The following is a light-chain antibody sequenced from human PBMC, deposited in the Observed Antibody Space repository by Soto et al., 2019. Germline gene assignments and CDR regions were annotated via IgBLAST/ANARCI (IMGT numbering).Light chain of an antibody. Sequence: ESMLTQSTATLSLAPGERVTLSCRAIESVSTSLAGYQQKAGRAPRLLIYGASTRATGIPAMFSGSGSGTEFTLTISSLQSVDFAVYYSQQYSIWRTCGQGTK. CDR1: ESVSTS. V-gene: IGKV3-15*01. CDR2: GAS. CDR3: QQYSIWRT. J-gene: IGKJ1*01.